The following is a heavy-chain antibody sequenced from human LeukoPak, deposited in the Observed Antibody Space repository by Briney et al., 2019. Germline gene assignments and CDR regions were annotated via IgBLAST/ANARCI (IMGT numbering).Heavy chain of an antibody. CDR1: GFTFSSYS. Sequence: GGSLRLSCAASGFTFSSYSMNWVRQAPGKGLEWVSSISSSSSYIYYADSVKGRFTISRDNAKNSLYLQMNSLRAEDTAVYYCARVFRPSLTVFIIRGAFDIWGQGTMVTVSS. D-gene: IGHD3-3*01. J-gene: IGHJ3*02. V-gene: IGHV3-21*01. CDR2: ISSSSSYI. CDR3: ARVFRPSLTVFIIRGAFDI.